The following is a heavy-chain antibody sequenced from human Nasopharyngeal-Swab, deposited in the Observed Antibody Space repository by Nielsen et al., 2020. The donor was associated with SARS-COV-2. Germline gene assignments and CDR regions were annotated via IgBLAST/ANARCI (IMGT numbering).Heavy chain of an antibody. CDR2: ISGSGAHT. V-gene: IGHV3-23*01. Sequence: GSLKISCAASGFTFSNYAMTWVRQAPGRGLEWVSSISGSGAHTYYADSVKGRFTISRDNSKNTVFLQMNSLRAEDTALFFCAKDGGGWLTSGWYYFDYWGQGSLVTVSS. CDR3: AKDGGGWLTSGWYYFDY. CDR1: GFTFSNYA. D-gene: IGHD6-19*01. J-gene: IGHJ4*02.